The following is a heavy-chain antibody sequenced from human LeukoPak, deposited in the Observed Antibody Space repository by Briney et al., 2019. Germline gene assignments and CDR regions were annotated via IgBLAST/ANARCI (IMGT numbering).Heavy chain of an antibody. D-gene: IGHD3-22*01. CDR3: ARDTSGFYRIFDY. CDR1: GGSINTYY. V-gene: IGHV4-59*01. Sequence: SETLSLTCTVSGGSINTYYWSWIRQPPGKGLEWIGYIYYGGSIDYNPSLKSRVTISVDSSKNQFSLKVRSVTAADTAVYYCARDTSGFYRIFDYWGQGAPVTVSS. CDR2: IYYGGSI. J-gene: IGHJ4*02.